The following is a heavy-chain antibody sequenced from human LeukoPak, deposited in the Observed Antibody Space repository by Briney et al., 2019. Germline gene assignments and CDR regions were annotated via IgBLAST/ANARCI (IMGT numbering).Heavy chain of an antibody. CDR2: IYYSGST. Sequence: SETLSLTCTVSGGSISSYYWSWIRHPPGKGLERIGYIYYSGSTNYNRSLKSRVTISVDTSKNQFSLKLSSVTAADTAVYYCARALYSNYVRRGYYLDYWGQGTLVTVSS. V-gene: IGHV4-59*01. D-gene: IGHD4-11*01. J-gene: IGHJ4*02. CDR3: ARALYSNYVRRGYYLDY. CDR1: GGSISSYY.